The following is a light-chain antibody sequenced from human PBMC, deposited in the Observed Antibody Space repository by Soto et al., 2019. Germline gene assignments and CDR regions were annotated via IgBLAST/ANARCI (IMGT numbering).Light chain of an antibody. CDR2: GNT. Sequence: QSALTQTPSVSGAPGQRVTISCTGSNSNIGAGYDVHWYQHLPGRAPNHLIFGNTNRPSGVPDRFSASKSGTSASLAITGRQPADEADYYCRSFDNSLNGFYVFGSGTKLTVL. CDR3: RSFDNSLNGFYV. V-gene: IGLV1-40*01. J-gene: IGLJ1*01. CDR1: NSNIGAGYD.